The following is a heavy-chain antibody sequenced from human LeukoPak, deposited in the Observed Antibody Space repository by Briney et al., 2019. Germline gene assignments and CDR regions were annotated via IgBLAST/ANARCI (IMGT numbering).Heavy chain of an antibody. Sequence: GGTLRLSCAASGFTFSSYGMSWVRQAPGKGLEWVSAISGSGGSTYYADSVKGRFTISRDNSKNTLYLQMNSLRAEDTAVYCCAELGITMIGGVWGKGTTVTISS. J-gene: IGHJ6*04. CDR1: GFTFSSYG. CDR3: AELGITMIGGV. CDR2: ISGSGGST. D-gene: IGHD3-10*02. V-gene: IGHV3-23*01.